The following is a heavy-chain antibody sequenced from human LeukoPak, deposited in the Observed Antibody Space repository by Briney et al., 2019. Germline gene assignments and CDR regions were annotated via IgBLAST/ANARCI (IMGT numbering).Heavy chain of an antibody. V-gene: IGHV1-2*06. D-gene: IGHD3-9*01. CDR3: ASTPLYYDILTRFFYFDY. Sequence: EASVKVSCKASGYTFTGYYMHWVRQAPGQGLEWMGRINPNSGGTNYAQKFQGRVTMTRDTSISTAYMELSRLRSDDTAVYYCASTPLYYDILTRFFYFDYWGQGTLVTVSS. CDR2: INPNSGGT. CDR1: GYTFTGYY. J-gene: IGHJ4*02.